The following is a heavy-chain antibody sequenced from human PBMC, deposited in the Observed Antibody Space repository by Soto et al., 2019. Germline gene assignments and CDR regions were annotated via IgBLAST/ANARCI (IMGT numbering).Heavy chain of an antibody. V-gene: IGHV3-21*01. J-gene: IGHJ6*02. CDR2: IAYDGSYI. Sequence: GGSLRLSCAASGFTFSSYGLRCVRQAPEKGLEWVAFIAYDGSYIYYAESVKGRLTISRDNARNSLYLHLNSLRTDDTAVYYCATDGAAGSVVGVWGQGTTVTVSS. CDR3: ATDGAAGSVVGV. CDR1: GFTFSSYG. D-gene: IGHD6-13*01.